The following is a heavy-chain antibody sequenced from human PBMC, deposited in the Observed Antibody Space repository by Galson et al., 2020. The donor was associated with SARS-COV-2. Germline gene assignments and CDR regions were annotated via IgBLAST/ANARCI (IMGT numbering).Heavy chain of an antibody. CDR3: ARPYSNYAYGMDV. CDR1: GFTVSSNY. CDR2: IYSGGST. V-gene: IGHV3-53*04. J-gene: IGHJ6*02. D-gene: IGHD4-4*01. Sequence: GGSLRLSCAASGFTVSSNYISWVRQAPGKGLEWVSVIYSGGSTYYADSVKGRFTISRHNSKNTLYLQMNSLRAEDTAVYYCARPYSNYAYGMDVWGQGTTVTVSS.